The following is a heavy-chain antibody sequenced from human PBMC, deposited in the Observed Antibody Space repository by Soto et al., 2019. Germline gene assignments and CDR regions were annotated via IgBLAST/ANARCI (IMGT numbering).Heavy chain of an antibody. V-gene: IGHV1-69*13. CDR3: ARSIVVVTALDY. CDR2: IIPIFGTA. D-gene: IGHD2-21*02. Sequence: SVKVSCKASGGTFSSYTISWVRQAPGQGLEWMGGIIPIFGTANYAQKFQGRVTITADESTSTAYMELSSLRSEDTAVYYCARSIVVVTALDYWGQGTLVTVSS. J-gene: IGHJ4*02. CDR1: GGTFSSYT.